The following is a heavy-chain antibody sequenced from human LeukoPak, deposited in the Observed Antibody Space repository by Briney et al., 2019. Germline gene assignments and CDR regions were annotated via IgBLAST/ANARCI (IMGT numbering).Heavy chain of an antibody. D-gene: IGHD4-23*01. CDR1: GGSFSGYY. Sequence: SETLSLTCAVYGGSFSGYYWSWIRQPPGKGLEWIGEINHGGSTNYNPSLKSRVTISVDTSKNQFSLKLSSVTPADTAVYYCARDLGAPDYGGNSFDYWGQGTLVTVSS. V-gene: IGHV4-34*01. CDR3: ARDLGAPDYGGNSFDY. CDR2: INHGGST. J-gene: IGHJ4*02.